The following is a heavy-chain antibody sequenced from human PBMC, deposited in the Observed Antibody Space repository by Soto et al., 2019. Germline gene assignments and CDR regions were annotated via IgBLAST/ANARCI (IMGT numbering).Heavy chain of an antibody. V-gene: IGHV4-31*03. CDR3: ARVRGSGYDFDY. Sequence: SETLSLTCTVSGGSISSGGYYWSWIRQHPGKGLEWIGYIYYSGSTYYNPSLKSRVTISVDTSKNQFSLKLSSVTAADTAVYYCARVRGSGYDFDYWGQGTLVTVSS. D-gene: IGHD5-12*01. CDR1: GGSISSGGYY. CDR2: IYYSGST. J-gene: IGHJ4*02.